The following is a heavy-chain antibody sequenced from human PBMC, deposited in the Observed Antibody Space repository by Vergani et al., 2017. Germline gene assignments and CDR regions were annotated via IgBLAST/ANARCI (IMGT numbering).Heavy chain of an antibody. Sequence: EVQLVESGGGLVQPGGSLRLSCAASGFTFSSYAMHWVRQAPGKGLEYVSAISSNGGSTYYADSVKGRFTISRDNAKNSLYLQMNSLRAEDTALYYCAKDSGSYYGEAGDYYFDYWGQGTLVTVSS. CDR1: GFTFSSYA. V-gene: IGHV3-64D*06. J-gene: IGHJ4*02. D-gene: IGHD1-26*01. CDR3: AKDSGSYYGEAGDYYFDY. CDR2: ISSNGGST.